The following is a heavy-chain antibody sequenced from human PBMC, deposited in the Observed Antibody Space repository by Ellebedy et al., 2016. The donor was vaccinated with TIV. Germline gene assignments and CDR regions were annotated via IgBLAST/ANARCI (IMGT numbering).Heavy chain of an antibody. V-gene: IGHV4-34*01. CDR2: INHTGST. D-gene: IGHD5-18*01. CDR3: ASHRGSTYGPYDY. J-gene: IGHJ4*02. Sequence: MPSETLSLTCGIYGGSLSGHYWSWIRQPPGKGLEWIGEINHTGSTNYNPSLKSRVTISVDTSKKQFSLKVNFGTAGDTAVYYCASHRGSTYGPYDYWGQGTLVTVSS. CDR1: GGSLSGHY.